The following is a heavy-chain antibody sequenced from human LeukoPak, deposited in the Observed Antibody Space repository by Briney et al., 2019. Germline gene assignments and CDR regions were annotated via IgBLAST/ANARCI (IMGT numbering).Heavy chain of an antibody. V-gene: IGHV3-30-3*01. CDR3: ARGYDYVWGSYRPPGPVLDY. D-gene: IGHD3-16*02. CDR1: GFTFSSYA. J-gene: IGHJ4*02. CDR2: ISYDGSNK. Sequence: GGSLRLSCAASGFTFSSYAMHWVRQAPGKGLEWVAVISYDGSNKYYAGSVKGRFTISRDNSENTLYLQMNSLRAEDTAVYYCARGYDYVWGSYRPPGPVLDYWGQGTLVTVSS.